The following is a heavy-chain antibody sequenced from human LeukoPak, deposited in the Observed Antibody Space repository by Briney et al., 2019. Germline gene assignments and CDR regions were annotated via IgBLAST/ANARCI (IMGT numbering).Heavy chain of an antibody. J-gene: IGHJ6*03. CDR1: GDSVSSNIAA. CDR3: ARVGKRMAAAGDYYFYMDV. CDR2: TYYRSKWYN. Sequence: SQTLSLTCAISGDSVSSNIAAWNWIRQSPSRGLEWLGRTYYRSKWYNDYALSVKSRITINPDTSKNHFSLQLNSVTPEDTAVYYCARVGKRMAAAGDYYFYMDVWGKGTTVTISS. V-gene: IGHV6-1*01. D-gene: IGHD6-13*01.